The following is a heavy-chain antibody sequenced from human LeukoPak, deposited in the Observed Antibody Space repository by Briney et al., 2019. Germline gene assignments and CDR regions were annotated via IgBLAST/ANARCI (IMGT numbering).Heavy chain of an antibody. D-gene: IGHD2-2*01. CDR2: ISAYNGNT. Sequence: ASVKVSCKASGYTFTSYGISWVRQAPGQGLEWMGWISAYNGNTNYAQKLQGRVTMTTDTSTSTAYMELRSLRSDDTAVYYCARGGVVPAATYYYGMDVWGQGTTVTVSS. V-gene: IGHV1-18*01. CDR3: ARGGVVPAATYYYGMDV. J-gene: IGHJ6*02. CDR1: GYTFTSYG.